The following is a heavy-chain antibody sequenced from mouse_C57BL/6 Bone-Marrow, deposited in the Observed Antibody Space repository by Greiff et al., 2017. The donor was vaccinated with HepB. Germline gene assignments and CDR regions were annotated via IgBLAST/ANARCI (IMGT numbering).Heavy chain of an antibody. J-gene: IGHJ1*03. CDR3: ARRDYDGSGYFDV. CDR1: GYTFTSYW. Sequence: QVQLQQPGAELVRPGSSVKLSCKASGYTFTSYWMHWVKQRPIQGLEWIGNIDPSDSETHYNQKFKDKATLTVDKSSSTAYMQLSSLTSEDSAVYYCARRDYDGSGYFDVWGTGTTVTVSS. V-gene: IGHV1-52*01. CDR2: IDPSDSET. D-gene: IGHD1-1*01.